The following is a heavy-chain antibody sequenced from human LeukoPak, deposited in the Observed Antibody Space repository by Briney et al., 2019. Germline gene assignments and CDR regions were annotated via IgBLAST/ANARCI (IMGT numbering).Heavy chain of an antibody. CDR2: IGTIGDT. D-gene: IGHD2-21*01. Sequence: GGSLRLSCAASGFTFSTYDMHWVRHVSGNGLEWVSSIGTIGDTFYPGSVKGRFTISRENAKNSLYLQMNGLRAGDTAVYYCARATVIGNAPVPGYMDVWGKGTTVTVSS. CDR3: ARATVIGNAPVPGYMDV. J-gene: IGHJ6*03. V-gene: IGHV3-13*01. CDR1: GFTFSTYD.